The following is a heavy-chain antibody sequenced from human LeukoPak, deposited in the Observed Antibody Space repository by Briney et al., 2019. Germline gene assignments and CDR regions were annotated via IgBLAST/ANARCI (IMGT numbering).Heavy chain of an antibody. CDR3: ARGPPNWGYDY. J-gene: IGHJ4*02. CDR1: GYTFTSYD. V-gene: IGHV1-8*01. Sequence: ASVKVSCKASGYTFTSYDFNWVRQATGQRPEWMGWMSPNSGDTGYAQKFLDRVTMTRNTSIGTAYMELSSLRSDDTAVYYCARGPPNWGYDYWGPGTLVTVSS. CDR2: MSPNSGDT. D-gene: IGHD7-27*01.